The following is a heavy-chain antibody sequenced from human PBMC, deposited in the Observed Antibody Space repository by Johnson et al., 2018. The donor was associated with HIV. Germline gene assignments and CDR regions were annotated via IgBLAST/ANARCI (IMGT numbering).Heavy chain of an antibody. CDR1: GFTFSNHW. Sequence: VQLVESGGGLVQPGGSLRLSCAASGFTFSNHWMSWVRQAPGRGLEWVANIKQDGSEKYYVDSVKGRFTISRDNAKNSLYLQMNSLRAEDTAVYYCARDTGDGLRRGAFDIWGQGTVVTVSS. V-gene: IGHV3-7*01. J-gene: IGHJ3*02. CDR2: IKQDGSEK. D-gene: IGHD5-24*01. CDR3: ARDTGDGLRRGAFDI.